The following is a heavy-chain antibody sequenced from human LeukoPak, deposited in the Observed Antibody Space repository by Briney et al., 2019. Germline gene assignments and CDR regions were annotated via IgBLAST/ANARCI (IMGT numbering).Heavy chain of an antibody. CDR3: AREEGGAGSSREFDY. V-gene: IGHV4-38-2*02. J-gene: IGHJ4*02. CDR2: IYRSGST. D-gene: IGHD6-13*01. CDR1: GYSISSGYY. Sequence: SETLSLTCTVSGYSISSGYYWGWIRQPPGKGLEWIGSIYRSGSTYYNPSLKSRVTISVDTSKNQFSLKLSSVTAADTAVYYCAREEGGAGSSREFDYWGQGTLVTVSS.